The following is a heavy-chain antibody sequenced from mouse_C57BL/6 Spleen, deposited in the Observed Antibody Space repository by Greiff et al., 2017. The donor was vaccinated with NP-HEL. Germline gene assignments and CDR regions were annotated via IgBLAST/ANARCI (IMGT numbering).Heavy chain of an antibody. CDR2: ISDGGSYT. CDR3: AREDEYNGAWFAY. Sequence: EVNVVESGGGLVKPGGSLKLSCAASGFTFSSYAMSWVRQTPEKRLEWVATISDGGSYTYYPDNVKGRFTISRDNAKNNLYLQMSHLKSEDTAMYYCAREDEYNGAWFAYWGQGTLVTVSA. J-gene: IGHJ3*01. V-gene: IGHV5-4*01. CDR1: GFTFSSYA. D-gene: IGHD5-1*01.